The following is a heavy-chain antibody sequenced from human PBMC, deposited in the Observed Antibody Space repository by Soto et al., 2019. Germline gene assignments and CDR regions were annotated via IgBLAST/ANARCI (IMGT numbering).Heavy chain of an antibody. D-gene: IGHD1-26*01. CDR2: IIPIFGTA. J-gene: IGHJ3*01. V-gene: IGHV1-69*05. CDR1: GYTFSSYG. Sequence: GASVKVSCKASGYTFSSYGINWVRQAPGQGLEWMGGIIPIFGTADYAQKFQGRVTITTDESTSTAYMELSSLRSEDTAVYYCASEYSGSQRWGQGTMVTVSS. CDR3: ASEYSGSQR.